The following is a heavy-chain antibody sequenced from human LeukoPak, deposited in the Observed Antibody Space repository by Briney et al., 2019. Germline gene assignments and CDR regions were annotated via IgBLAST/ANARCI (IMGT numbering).Heavy chain of an antibody. CDR1: GGSFSGYY. CDR3: ARLYYGSGTTSDY. J-gene: IGHJ4*02. Sequence: SETLSLTCAVYGGSFSGYYWSWIRQPPGKGLEWIGEINHSGSTNYNPSLKSRVTISVDTSKNQFSLKLSSVTAADTAVYYCARLYYGSGTTSDYWGQGTLVTVSS. V-gene: IGHV4-34*01. D-gene: IGHD3-10*01. CDR2: INHSGST.